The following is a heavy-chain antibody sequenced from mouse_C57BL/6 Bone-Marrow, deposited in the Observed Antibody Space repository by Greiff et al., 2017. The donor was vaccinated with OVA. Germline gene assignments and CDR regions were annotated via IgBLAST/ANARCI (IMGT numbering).Heavy chain of an antibody. Sequence: QVQLQQPGAELVKPGASVKLSCKASGYTFTSYWMHWVKQRPGQGLEWIGMIHPNSGSTNYNEKFKSKATLTVDKSSSTAYMQLSSLTSEDSAVYYCARKGDLLRYFGYWNQGTTLTVSS. V-gene: IGHV1-64*01. J-gene: IGHJ2*01. CDR2: IHPNSGST. CDR1: GYTFTSYW. D-gene: IGHD1-1*01. CDR3: ARKGDLLRYFGY.